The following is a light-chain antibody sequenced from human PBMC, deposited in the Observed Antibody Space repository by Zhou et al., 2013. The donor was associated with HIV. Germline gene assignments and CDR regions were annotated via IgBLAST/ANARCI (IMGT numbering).Light chain of an antibody. V-gene: IGKV3-20*01. J-gene: IGKJ1*01. Sequence: EIVLTQSPGTLSLSPGERATLSCRASQSVSSFLAWYQQKPGQAPRLLIYGASNRATGIPDRFSGSGSGTDFILTISRLEPEDFAVYFCQQFSGSPSTFGQGTKVEIK. CDR3: QQFSGSPST. CDR1: QSVSSF. CDR2: GAS.